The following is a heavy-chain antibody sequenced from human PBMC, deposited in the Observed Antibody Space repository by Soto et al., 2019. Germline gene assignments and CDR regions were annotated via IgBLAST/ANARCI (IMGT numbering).Heavy chain of an antibody. CDR3: AREINYSRYPRVIDF. V-gene: IGHV3-11*01. D-gene: IGHD1-7*01. CDR1: GFTFDNYY. Sequence: QVQLAESGGGLVKPGGSLRLSCAASGFTFDNYYMSWIRQAPGKGLEWISYISSNDGTTYYADSMKGRFTISRDNAKNSLYLQMNSLRAEDTAVYYCAREINYSRYPRVIDFWGHGTLVTVSS. J-gene: IGHJ4*01. CDR2: ISSNDGTT.